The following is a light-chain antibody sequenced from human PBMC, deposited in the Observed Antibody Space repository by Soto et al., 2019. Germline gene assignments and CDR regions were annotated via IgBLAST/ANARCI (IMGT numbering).Light chain of an antibody. J-gene: IGKJ2*01. CDR3: QQYGSSSFT. CDR1: HSVASTY. V-gene: IGKV3-20*01. CDR2: GAS. Sequence: EIVLTQSPATLSLSPGEGATLSCRASHSVASTYLAWYQQKPGLAPRLIISGASNRASGTPDRFSGGGSGTDFTLTIIRLEPEDFAGYYCQQYGSSSFTFGLGTKLEIK.